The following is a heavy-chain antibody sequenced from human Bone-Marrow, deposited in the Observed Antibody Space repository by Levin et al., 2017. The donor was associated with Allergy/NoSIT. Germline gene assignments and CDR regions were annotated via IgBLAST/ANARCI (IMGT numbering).Heavy chain of an antibody. V-gene: IGHV3-30*04. J-gene: IGHJ6*02. CDR1: GFTFSSYA. CDR2: ISYDGSNK. CDR3: ARDLGGYDYYYGMDV. Sequence: GGSLRLSCAASGFTFSSYAMHWVRQAPGKGLEWVAVISYDGSNKYYADSVKGRFTISRDNSKNTLYLQMNSLRAEDTAVYYCARDLGGYDYYYGMDVWGQGTTVTVSS. D-gene: IGHD2-15*01.